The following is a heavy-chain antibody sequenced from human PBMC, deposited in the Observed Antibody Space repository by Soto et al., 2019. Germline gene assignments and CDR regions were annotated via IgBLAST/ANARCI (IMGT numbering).Heavy chain of an antibody. D-gene: IGHD5-12*01. CDR1: GGSFSGYY. Sequence: PSETLSLTCAVYGGSFSGYYWSWIRQPPGKGLEWIGEINHSGSTNYNPSLKSRVTISVDTSKNQFSLKLSSVTAADTAVYYCARAPRWLQLRFYFDYWGQGTLVTVSS. J-gene: IGHJ4*02. CDR3: ARAPRWLQLRFYFDY. V-gene: IGHV4-34*01. CDR2: INHSGST.